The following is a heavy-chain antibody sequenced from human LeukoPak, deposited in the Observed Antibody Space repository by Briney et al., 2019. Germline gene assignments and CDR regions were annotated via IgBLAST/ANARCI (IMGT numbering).Heavy chain of an antibody. D-gene: IGHD2-15*01. V-gene: IGHV3-23*01. J-gene: IGHJ5*02. CDR2: ISGSGGST. Sequence: PGGSLRLSCAASGFTFSSYAMSWVRQAPGKGLEWVSAISGSGGSTYYADSVKGRFTISRDNSKNTLYLQMNSLRAEDTAVYYCARVWGYCSGDSCYGWFDPWGQGTLVTVSS. CDR3: ARVWGYCSGDSCYGWFDP. CDR1: GFTFSSYA.